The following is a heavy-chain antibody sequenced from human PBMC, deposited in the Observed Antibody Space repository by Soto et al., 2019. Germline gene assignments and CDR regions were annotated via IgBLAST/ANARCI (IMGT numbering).Heavy chain of an antibody. Sequence: PSKTLSLTCTVTGCSICSSSWSWIRQPPGKGLEWIGYIYYSGSTNYNPSLKSRVTISVDTSKNQFSLKLSSVTAADTAVYYCARGMVRGVGWFDPWGQGTLVTVS. CDR2: IYYSGST. CDR3: ARGMVRGVGWFDP. CDR1: GCSICSSS. D-gene: IGHD3-10*01. J-gene: IGHJ5*02. V-gene: IGHV4-59*01.